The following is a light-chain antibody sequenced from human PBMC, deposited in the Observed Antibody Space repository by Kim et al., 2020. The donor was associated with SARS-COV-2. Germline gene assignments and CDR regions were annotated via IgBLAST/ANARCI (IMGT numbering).Light chain of an antibody. CDR1: QSVGSSL. CDR2: EAF. Sequence: EIVLTQSPGTLSLSPGERATLSCRASQSVGSSLLAWYQQKPGQAPRRLIYEAFKRVAGIPDRFSGSGSGTDFTLTISRPGPEDFAMYYCEEYGSSPYSFGQWTKLE. J-gene: IGKJ2*03. CDR3: EEYGSSPYS. V-gene: IGKV3-20*01.